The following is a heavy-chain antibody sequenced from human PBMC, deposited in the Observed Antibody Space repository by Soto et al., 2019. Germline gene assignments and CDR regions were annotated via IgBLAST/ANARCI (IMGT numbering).Heavy chain of an antibody. D-gene: IGHD1-26*01. Sequence: GGSLRLSCAASGFTVSSNYMSWVRQAPGKGLEWVSLIQSGGSTYYAGSVKGRFTISRDNSKNTLFLQMNSLRAEDTAVYYCTGAVVLGGGGGGYGVPMDFGGKGTTVPVSS. CDR3: TGAVVLGGGGGGYGVPMDF. CDR2: IQSGGST. J-gene: IGHJ6*03. V-gene: IGHV3-66*01. CDR1: GFTVSSNY.